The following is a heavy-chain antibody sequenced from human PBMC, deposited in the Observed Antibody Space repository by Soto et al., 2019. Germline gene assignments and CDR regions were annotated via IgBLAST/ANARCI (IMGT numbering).Heavy chain of an antibody. J-gene: IGHJ4*01. CDR1: GGSINNYY. CDR2: IYYSGTT. CDR3: TRATYYRYYFDV. Sequence: SETLSLTCTVSGGSINNYYLSWIRQSPGKGLEWIGYIYYSGTTNYNPSLKSRVTISIDRSENQFSLKVSSVTAADTAVYFCTRATYYRYYFDVWGPGTLVTVSS. D-gene: IGHD3-10*01. V-gene: IGHV4-59*01.